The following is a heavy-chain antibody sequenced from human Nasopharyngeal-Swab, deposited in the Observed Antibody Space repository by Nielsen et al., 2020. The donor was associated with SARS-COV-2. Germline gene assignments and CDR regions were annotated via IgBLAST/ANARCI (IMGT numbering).Heavy chain of an antibody. CDR1: GFTFDDYA. Sequence: SLKISCAASGFTFDDYAMHWVRQAPGKGLEWVSGISWNSGGSTYYADSVKGRFTISRDNSKNTLYLQMNSLRAEDTAVYYCAKSRRVLLWFGELTYWGQGTLVTVSS. V-gene: IGHV3-23*01. CDR3: AKSRRVLLWFGELTY. D-gene: IGHD3-10*01. CDR2: ISWNSGGST. J-gene: IGHJ4*02.